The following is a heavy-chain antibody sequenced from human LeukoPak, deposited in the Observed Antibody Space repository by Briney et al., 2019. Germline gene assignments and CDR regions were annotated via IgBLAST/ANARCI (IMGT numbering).Heavy chain of an antibody. CDR3: ARGTRLRYFDWLSRPFDY. CDR2: INHSGGT. Sequence: SETLSLTCAVYGGSFSGYYWSWIRQPPGKGLEWIGEINHSGGTNYNPSLKSRVTISVDTSKNQFSLKLSSVTAADTAVYYCARGTRLRYFDWLSRPFDYWGQGTLVTVSS. J-gene: IGHJ4*02. D-gene: IGHD3-9*01. V-gene: IGHV4-34*01. CDR1: GGSFSGYY.